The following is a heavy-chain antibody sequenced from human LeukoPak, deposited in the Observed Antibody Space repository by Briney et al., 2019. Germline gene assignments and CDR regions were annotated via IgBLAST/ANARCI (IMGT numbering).Heavy chain of an antibody. CDR2: ISWNSGSI. J-gene: IGHJ4*02. D-gene: IGHD2-21*02. CDR3: ARRLLFHFDY. CDR1: GFTFDDYA. V-gene: IGHV3-9*01. Sequence: TGGSLRLSCAASGFTFDDYAMHWVRQAPGKGLEWVSGISWNSGSIGYADSVKGRFTISRDNAKNSLYLQMNSLRAEDTAVYYCARRLLFHFDYWGQGTLVTVSS.